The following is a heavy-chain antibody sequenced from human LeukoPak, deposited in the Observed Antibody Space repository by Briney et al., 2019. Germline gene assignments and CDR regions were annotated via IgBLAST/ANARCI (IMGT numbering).Heavy chain of an antibody. V-gene: IGHV3-23*01. D-gene: IGHD6-19*01. J-gene: IGHJ4*02. CDR2: ISGSGGST. Sequence: GGSLRLSCAASGFTFSSYAMSWVRQAPRKGLEWVSAISGSGGSTYYADSVKGRFTISRDNSKNTLYLQMNSLRAEDTAVYYCAKVSAVAGKFDYWGQGPLVTVSS. CDR3: AKVSAVAGKFDY. CDR1: GFTFSSYA.